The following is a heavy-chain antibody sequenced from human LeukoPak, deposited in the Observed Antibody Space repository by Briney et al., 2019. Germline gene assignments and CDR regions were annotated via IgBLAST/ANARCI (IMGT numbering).Heavy chain of an antibody. Sequence: PGGSLRLSCAASGSTFSSYWLSWVRQAPGKGLEWVANIKQDGSEKYHVDSVKGRFTISRDNAKNSLYLQMNSLRVEDTAVYYCARNLPAADYWGQGTLVTVSS. V-gene: IGHV3-7*01. J-gene: IGHJ4*02. CDR2: IKQDGSEK. D-gene: IGHD2-2*01. CDR1: GSTFSSYW. CDR3: ARNLPAADY.